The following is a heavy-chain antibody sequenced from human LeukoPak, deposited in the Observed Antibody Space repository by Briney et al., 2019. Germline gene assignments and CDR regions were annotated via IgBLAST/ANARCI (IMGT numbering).Heavy chain of an antibody. D-gene: IGHD3-10*01. J-gene: IGHJ4*02. CDR2: ISYDGSNK. CDR3: ASAYGSGSYYPLDN. Sequence: PGGSLRLSCAASGFTFSSYAMHWVRQAPGKGLEWVAVISYDGSNKYYADSVKGRFTISRDTAKNSLYLQMNSLRDEDTAVYYCASAYGSGSYYPLDNWGQGTLVTVSS. V-gene: IGHV3-30-3*01. CDR1: GFTFSSYA.